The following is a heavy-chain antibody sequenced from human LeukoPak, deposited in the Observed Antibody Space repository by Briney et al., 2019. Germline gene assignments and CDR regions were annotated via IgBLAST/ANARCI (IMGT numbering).Heavy chain of an antibody. CDR2: IYYSGST. J-gene: IGHJ4*02. CDR3: ASDLPIPL. Sequence: SETLSLTCTVSGYSISSGGYSWSWIRQPPGKGLEWIGYIYYSGSTYYNPSLKSRVTISVDTSKNQFSLKLSSVTAADTAVYYCASDLPIPLWGQGTLVTVSS. CDR1: GYSISSGGYS. V-gene: IGHV4-30-4*07.